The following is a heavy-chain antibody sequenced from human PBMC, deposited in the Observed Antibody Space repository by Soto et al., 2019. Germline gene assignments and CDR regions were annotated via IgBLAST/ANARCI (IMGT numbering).Heavy chain of an antibody. CDR1: GYTFTGYY. D-gene: IGHD3-22*01. CDR2: INPNSGGT. CDR3: ARGVRDSSGYYYFLRGMDV. J-gene: IGHJ6*02. V-gene: IGHV1-2*04. Sequence: GASVKVSCKASGYTFTGYYMHWVRQAPGQGLEWMGWINPNSGGTNYAQKFQGWVTMTRDTSISTAYMELSRLRSDDTAVYYCARGVRDSSGYYYFLRGMDVWGQGTTVTVSS.